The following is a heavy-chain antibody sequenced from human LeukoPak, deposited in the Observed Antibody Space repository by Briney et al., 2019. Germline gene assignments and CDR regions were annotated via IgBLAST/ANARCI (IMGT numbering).Heavy chain of an antibody. CDR1: GGSISGYY. CDR2: IYTSGST. J-gene: IGHJ4*02. V-gene: IGHV4-4*07. D-gene: IGHD3-10*01. CDR3: ARGVDYGSGSYLMY. Sequence: SETLSLTCTVSGGSISGYYWSWIRQPAGKGLDWIGRIYTSGSTNYNPSLKSRVTMSVDTSKNQFSLKLSSVTAADTAVYYCARGVDYGSGSYLMYWGQGTLVTVSS.